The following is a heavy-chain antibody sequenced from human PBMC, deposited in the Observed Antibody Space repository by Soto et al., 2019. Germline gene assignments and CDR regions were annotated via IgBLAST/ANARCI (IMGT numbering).Heavy chain of an antibody. CDR1: GFTFGDYA. J-gene: IGHJ6*02. CDR3: TTPLYGSGRDYYGMDV. CDR2: IRSKAYGGTT. V-gene: IGHV3-49*04. Sequence: GGSLRLSCTASGFTFGDYAMSWVRQAPGKGLEWVGFIRSKAYGGTTEYAASVKGRFTISRDDSKSIAYLQMNSLKTEDTAVYYCTTPLYGSGRDYYGMDVWGQGTTVTVSS. D-gene: IGHD3-10*01.